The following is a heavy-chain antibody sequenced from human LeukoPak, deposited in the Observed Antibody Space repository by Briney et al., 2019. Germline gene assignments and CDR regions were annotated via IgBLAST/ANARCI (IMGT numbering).Heavy chain of an antibody. CDR1: GGSISSYY. D-gene: IGHD6-13*01. Sequence: SETLSLTCTVSGGSISSYYWSWIRQPAGKGLEWIGRIYTSGSTNYNPSLKSRVTMSVDTSKNQFSRKLSSVTAADTAVYYCARGSGRYSSSWGDAFDIWGQGTMVTVSS. CDR2: IYTSGST. CDR3: ARGSGRYSSSWGDAFDI. V-gene: IGHV4-4*07. J-gene: IGHJ3*02.